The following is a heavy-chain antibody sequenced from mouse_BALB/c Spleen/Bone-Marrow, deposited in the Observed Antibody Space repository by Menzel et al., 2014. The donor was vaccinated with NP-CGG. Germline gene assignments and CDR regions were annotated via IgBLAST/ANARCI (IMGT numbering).Heavy chain of an antibody. J-gene: IGHJ4*01. CDR1: GYAFTNYL. V-gene: IGHV1-54*01. CDR2: INPGSGGT. CDR3: AEDEEYDEGYAMNY. D-gene: IGHD2-12*01. Sequence: QVQLQQSGAELVRPGTSVKVSCKASGYAFTNYLIEWVKQRPGQGLEWIGVINPGSGGTNYNEKFKGKATLTADKSSSTAYKQVRDHTYDGTADYISAEDEEYDEGYAMNYRGQGTSISGTS.